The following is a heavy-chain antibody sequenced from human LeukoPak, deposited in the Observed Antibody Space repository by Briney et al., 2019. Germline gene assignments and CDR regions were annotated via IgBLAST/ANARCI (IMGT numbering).Heavy chain of an antibody. D-gene: IGHD3-22*01. CDR2: IYYGGST. CDR1: GGSISSYY. Sequence: SETLSLTCTVSGGSISSYYWSWIRQPPGKGLEWIGYIYYGGSTNYNPSLKSRVTISVDTSKNQFSLKLSSVTAADTAVYYCAGAYYYDSSGYSRWGQGTLVTVSS. J-gene: IGHJ4*02. V-gene: IGHV4-59*01. CDR3: AGAYYYDSSGYSR.